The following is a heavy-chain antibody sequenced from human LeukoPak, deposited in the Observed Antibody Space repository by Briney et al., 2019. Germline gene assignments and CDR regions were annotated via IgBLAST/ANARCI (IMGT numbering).Heavy chain of an antibody. V-gene: IGHV3-23*01. Sequence: GGSLRLSCAASGFTFSSYAMNWVRQAPGKGLEWVPAISASGGSTYYADSVKGRFTFSRDNSKNTLYLQMNSLRAEDTAVYYCAKDHDYGDFGGSYYYMDVWGKGTTVTVSS. J-gene: IGHJ6*03. CDR2: ISASGGST. CDR1: GFTFSSYA. D-gene: IGHD4-17*01. CDR3: AKDHDYGDFGGSYYYMDV.